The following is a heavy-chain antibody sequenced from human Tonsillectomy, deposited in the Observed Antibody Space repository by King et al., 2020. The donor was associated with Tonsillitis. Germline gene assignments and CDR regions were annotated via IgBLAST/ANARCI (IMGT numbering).Heavy chain of an antibody. CDR1: GYTFTSYG. CDR2: ITAYNGKT. Sequence: QLVQSGAEEKKPGASVKVSCKASGYTFTSYGISWVRQAPGQGLEWMGWITAYNGKTNYEQKVQGRVTMTTDTSTTTAYMDLRSLTSDDTAVYYCARVIAAAGGYYYSMDGWGQGTTVTASS. D-gene: IGHD6-13*01. V-gene: IGHV1-18*01. J-gene: IGHJ6*02. CDR3: ARVIAAAGGYYYSMDG.